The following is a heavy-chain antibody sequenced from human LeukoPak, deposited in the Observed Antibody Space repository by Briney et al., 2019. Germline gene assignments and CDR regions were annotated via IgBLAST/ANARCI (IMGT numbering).Heavy chain of an antibody. V-gene: IGHV1-69*05. D-gene: IGHD6-19*01. CDR2: IIPIFGTA. CDR1: GGTFSSYA. Sequence: SVKVSCKASGGTFSSYAISWVRQAPGQGLEWMGRIIPIFGTADYAQKFQGRVTITTDESTSTAYMELSSLRSEDTAVYYCARVISGWYFFDYWGQGTLVTVSS. CDR3: ARVISGWYFFDY. J-gene: IGHJ4*02.